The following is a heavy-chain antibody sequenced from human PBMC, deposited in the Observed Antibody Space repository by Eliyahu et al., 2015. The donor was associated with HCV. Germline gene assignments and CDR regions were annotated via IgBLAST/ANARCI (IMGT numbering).Heavy chain of an antibody. CDR2: ISYDGSKK. J-gene: IGHJ5*02. V-gene: IGHV3-30*18. CDR3: AKEGLRGYYNFWSGSNWFDP. D-gene: IGHD3-3*01. CDR1: GFTFSGYG. Sequence: QVQLVESGGGVVQPGRSLRLSCAAPGFTFSGYGXHWVRQAPGKGLEWLAVISYDGSKKYYADSVKGRITISRDDSKNTLYLQMNSLRPDDTAVYYCAKEGLRGYYNFWSGSNWFDPWGQGTLVTVSS.